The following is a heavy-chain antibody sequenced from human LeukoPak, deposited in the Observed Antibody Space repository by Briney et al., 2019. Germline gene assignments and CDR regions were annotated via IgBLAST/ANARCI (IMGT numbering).Heavy chain of an antibody. D-gene: IGHD2-21*02. CDR2: INPNSGGT. J-gene: IGHJ4*02. V-gene: IGHV1-2*02. CDR3: AGDVYGGNSVSPVDY. Sequence: ASVKVSCKASGYTFTGYYMHWVRQAPGQGLEWMGWINPNSGGTNYAQKFQGRVTMTRDTSISTAYMELSRLRSDDTAVYYCAGDVYGGNSVSPVDYWGQGTLVTVSS. CDR1: GYTFTGYY.